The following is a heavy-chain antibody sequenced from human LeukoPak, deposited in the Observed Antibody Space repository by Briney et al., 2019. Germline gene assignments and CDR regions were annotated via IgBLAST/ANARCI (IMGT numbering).Heavy chain of an antibody. D-gene: IGHD6-19*01. CDR1: GYSFTTSW. CDR2: IFPRDSDT. Sequence: PGESLKISCKDSGYSFTTSWIGWVRQMPGKGLDWMGIIFPRDSDTRYSPSFQGQVTMSADKSISTAYLQWSSLKASDPAMYYCAKVRGSGGFVIDYWGQGTVVTVSS. CDR3: AKVRGSGGFVIDY. V-gene: IGHV5-51*01. J-gene: IGHJ4*02.